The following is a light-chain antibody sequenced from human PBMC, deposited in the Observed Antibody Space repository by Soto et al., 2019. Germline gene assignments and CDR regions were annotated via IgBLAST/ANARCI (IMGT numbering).Light chain of an antibody. CDR1: QSIISY. CDR2: AAS. Sequence: DIQMTQSPSSLSASVGDRVTITCRASQSIISYLNWYQQKPGKAPKLLIYAASSLQSGVPSRFSGSGSGTAFTLTISSLQPEAFATYYCQQSYSTPYTFGQGTKLEIK. CDR3: QQSYSTPYT. J-gene: IGKJ2*01. V-gene: IGKV1-39*01.